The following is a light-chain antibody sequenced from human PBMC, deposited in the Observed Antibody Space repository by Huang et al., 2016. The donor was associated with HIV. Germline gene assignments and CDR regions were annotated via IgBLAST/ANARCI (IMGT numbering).Light chain of an antibody. Sequence: EIVMTQSPATLSVSPGERATVSCRASQSINSNLAWYQQKPGQAPRLLIYGASTRATGIPARCRGSGSGTEFTLTISILQSEDFAFYYCQHYNNWPPLVTFGGGTKVEIK. CDR1: QSINSN. J-gene: IGKJ4*01. CDR3: QHYNNWPPLVT. V-gene: IGKV3-15*01. CDR2: GAS.